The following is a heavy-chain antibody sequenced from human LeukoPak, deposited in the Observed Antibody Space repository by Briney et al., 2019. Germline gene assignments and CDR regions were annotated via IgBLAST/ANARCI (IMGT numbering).Heavy chain of an antibody. D-gene: IGHD1-26*01. CDR3: ARDSGSYWGSSVY. J-gene: IGHJ4*02. CDR2: IYSGGST. CDR1: GFTVSSNY. Sequence: GGSLRLSCAASGFTVSSNYMSWVRQAPGKGLEWVSVIYSGGSTYYADSVKGRFTISRDNSKNTLYLQMNSLRAEDTAVYYCARDSGSYWGSSVYWGQGTLVTVSS. V-gene: IGHV3-53*01.